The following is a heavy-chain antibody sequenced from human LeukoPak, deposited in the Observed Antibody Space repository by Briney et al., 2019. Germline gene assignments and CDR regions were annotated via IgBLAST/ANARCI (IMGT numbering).Heavy chain of an antibody. J-gene: IGHJ4*02. Sequence: PSETLSLTCAVYGESFTGYYWSWIRHPPGKGLEWIGEINHSGSTNYNPSLKSRVAIPVDTSSNHFSVNLSSVTAAGTAFYYCARLKPMIVLAYGFGPREGTTYCFDYWGQGTLVTVSS. V-gene: IGHV4-34*01. CDR3: ARLKPMIVLAYGFGPREGTTYCFDY. D-gene: IGHD3-22*01. CDR2: INHSGST. CDR1: GESFTGYY.